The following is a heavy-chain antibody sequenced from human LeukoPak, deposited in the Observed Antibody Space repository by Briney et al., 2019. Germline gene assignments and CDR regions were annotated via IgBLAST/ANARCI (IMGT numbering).Heavy chain of an antibody. Sequence: ASVKVSCKASGGTLSTYGISWVRQAPGQGLEWMGRIIPILGVANYAQKFQGRVTITADKATSTAYMELSSLRSEDTAVYYCARGQEMATNWLDPWGQGTLVTVSS. CDR1: GGTLSTYG. CDR2: IIPILGVA. V-gene: IGHV1-69*04. J-gene: IGHJ5*02. D-gene: IGHD5-24*01. CDR3: ARGQEMATNWLDP.